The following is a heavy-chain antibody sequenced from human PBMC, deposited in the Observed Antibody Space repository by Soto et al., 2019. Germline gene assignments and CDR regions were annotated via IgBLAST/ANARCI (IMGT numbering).Heavy chain of an antibody. V-gene: IGHV3-23*01. Sequence: LGLSPAASGFTLSSYSMSWVRQASGKGLEWVPAIRVSGGSTYYAYSVKGRFTISRDNSKNTLYLQMNSLRAEDTAVYYCAKAVEGYCSGGSCYNGMDVWGQGTTVTVSS. J-gene: IGHJ6*02. D-gene: IGHD2-15*01. CDR2: IRVSGGST. CDR3: AKAVEGYCSGGSCYNGMDV. CDR1: GFTLSSYS.